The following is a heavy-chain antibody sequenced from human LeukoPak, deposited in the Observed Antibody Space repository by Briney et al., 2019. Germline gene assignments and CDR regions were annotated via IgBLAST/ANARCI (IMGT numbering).Heavy chain of an antibody. D-gene: IGHD5-18*01. J-gene: IGHJ4*02. Sequence: GGSLRLSCAASGFTFSDYYMSWIRQAPGKGLEWVSYISSSGSTIYYADSVKGRFTISRDNAKNSLYLQMNSLRAEDTAVYYCARSPDTAMVPFDYWGQGTLVTVSS. V-gene: IGHV3-11*01. CDR2: ISSSGSTI. CDR1: GFTFSDYY. CDR3: ARSPDTAMVPFDY.